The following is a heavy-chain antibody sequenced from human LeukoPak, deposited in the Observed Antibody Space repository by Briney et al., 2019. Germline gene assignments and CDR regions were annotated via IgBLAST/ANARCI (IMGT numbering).Heavy chain of an antibody. CDR1: GFTFSSYS. D-gene: IGHD2-2*01. V-gene: IGHV3-48*04. Sequence: GGSLRLSCAASGFTFSSYSMNWVRQAPGKGLEWGSYISSSSSTIYYADSVKGRFTISRDNAKNSLYLQMNSLRAEDTAVYYCGRIPAPAGPYYYYYMDVWGKGTTVTVSS. CDR3: GRIPAPAGPYYYYYMDV. J-gene: IGHJ6*03. CDR2: ISSSSSTI.